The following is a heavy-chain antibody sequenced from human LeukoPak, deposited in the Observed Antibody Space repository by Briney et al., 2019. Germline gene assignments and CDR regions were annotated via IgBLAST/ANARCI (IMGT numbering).Heavy chain of an antibody. CDR3: ARGKSCSGGSCFPFFDY. V-gene: IGHV3-21*01. CDR2: ISSSSSYI. J-gene: IGHJ4*02. D-gene: IGHD2-15*01. CDR1: GFTFSSYS. Sequence: GGSLRLSCAASGFTFSSYSMNWVRQAPGKGLEWVSSISSSSSYIYYADSVKGRFTISRDNAKNSLYLQMNSLRAEDTAVYYCARGKSCSGGSCFPFFDYWGQGTLVTVYS.